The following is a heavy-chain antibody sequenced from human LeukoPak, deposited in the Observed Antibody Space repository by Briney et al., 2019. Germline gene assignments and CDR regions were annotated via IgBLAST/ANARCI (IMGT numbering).Heavy chain of an antibody. Sequence: GGSLRLSCAASGFTFSNYWMHWVRQDPGKGLVWVSRIYTDGSRRSYADSVKGRFTISRDNAKNTVYLQTNSLRAEDTAVYYCASASSHRIAAGGDYWGQGTLVTVSS. J-gene: IGHJ4*02. CDR2: IYTDGSRR. CDR3: ASASSHRIAAGGDY. V-gene: IGHV3-74*01. CDR1: GFTFSNYW. D-gene: IGHD6-13*01.